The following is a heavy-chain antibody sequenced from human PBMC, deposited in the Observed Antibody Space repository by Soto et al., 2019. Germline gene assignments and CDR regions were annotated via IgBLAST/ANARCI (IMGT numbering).Heavy chain of an antibody. J-gene: IGHJ5*02. V-gene: IGHV1-69*05. CDR3: ARDSSSSIGLDP. D-gene: IGHD6-6*01. Sequence: GASVKVSCKASGGTFSSYAISWVRQAPGQGLEWMGGIIPIFGTANYAQKFQGRVTITTDASTSTAYMELRSLRSDDTAVYYCARDSSSSIGLDPWGQGTLVTVSS. CDR2: IIPIFGTA. CDR1: GGTFSSYA.